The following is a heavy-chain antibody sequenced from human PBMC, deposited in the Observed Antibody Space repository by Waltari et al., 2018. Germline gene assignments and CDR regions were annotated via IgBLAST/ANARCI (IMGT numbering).Heavy chain of an antibody. D-gene: IGHD6-19*01. J-gene: IGHJ4*02. CDR3: TRGVGSGWYGLSH. V-gene: IGHV3-74*01. Sequence: DVELVESGGGLIQPGGSLRLSCTASGFTFNSYWMHWVRQAPGKGLVVVSRINEGGSNTGYADAQSGKGRFTISRDNAKNTLYLQMNSLRVEDTAVYYCTRGVGSGWYGLSHWGQGTPVIVSS. CDR2: INEGGSNT. CDR1: GFTFNSYW.